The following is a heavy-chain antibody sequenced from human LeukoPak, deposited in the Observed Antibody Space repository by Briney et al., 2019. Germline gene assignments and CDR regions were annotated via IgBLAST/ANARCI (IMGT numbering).Heavy chain of an antibody. J-gene: IGHJ5*02. D-gene: IGHD5-24*01. Sequence: PSETLSLTCTVSGDSISDKNLYWGWIRQPPGTGLEWVGSIYFTGSTYYHPSLESRVTISVDTSKSQFSLKVSAVTAADTAVYHCAKSRGRGSFDPWGQGTLVIVSS. CDR3: AKSRGRGSFDP. CDR2: IYFTGST. CDR1: GDSISDKNLY. V-gene: IGHV4-39*01.